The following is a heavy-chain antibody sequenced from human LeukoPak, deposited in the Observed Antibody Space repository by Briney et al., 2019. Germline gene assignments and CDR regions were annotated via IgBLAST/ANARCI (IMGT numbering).Heavy chain of an antibody. D-gene: IGHD3-10*01. CDR1: GYTFTRYY. V-gene: IGHV1-2*02. CDR2: INPNSGGT. CDR3: ATPAVVRDPNLFFP. Sequence: ASVKVSCKASGYTFTRYYMQWVRQAPGQGLEWMGWINPNSGGTNYAQKFQGRVTMTRDTSISTAYMELSRLRSDDTAVYYWATPAVVRDPNLFFPCGQGTLVTVSS. J-gene: IGHJ5*02.